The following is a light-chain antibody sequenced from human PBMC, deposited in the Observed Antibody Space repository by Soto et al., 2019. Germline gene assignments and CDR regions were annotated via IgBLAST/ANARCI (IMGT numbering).Light chain of an antibody. CDR3: QQYNDWPLT. CDR2: GAS. V-gene: IGKV3-15*01. CDR1: QSVSRT. J-gene: IGKJ4*01. Sequence: EILMTQSPATLSVSPGERATRSCRASQSVSRTLAWYQQRPGQAPRLLIHGASTRATGVPARFSGSGSGTEFTLTISNLQSEDFAVYYCQQYNDWPLTFGGGTKVDIK.